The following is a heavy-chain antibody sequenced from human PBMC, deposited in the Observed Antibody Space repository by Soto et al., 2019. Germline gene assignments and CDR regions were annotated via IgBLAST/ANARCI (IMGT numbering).Heavy chain of an antibody. Sequence: PSETLYLTFTVSGAPVTSGTYSWTWIRQPPGKGLEWIGYIYHSGSTYYNPSLKSRVTISVDRSKNQFSLKLNSVTAADTAVYYCARVPDVWGQGTTVTVSS. CDR3: ARVPDV. V-gene: IGHV4-30-2*01. J-gene: IGHJ6*02. CDR1: GAPVTSGTYS. CDR2: IYHSGST.